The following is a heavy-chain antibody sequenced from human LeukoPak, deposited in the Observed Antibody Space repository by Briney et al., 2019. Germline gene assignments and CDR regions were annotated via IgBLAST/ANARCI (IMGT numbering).Heavy chain of an antibody. Sequence: PGXXLXLSCAASGFTFSSYSMNWVRQAPGKGLEWVSSISSSSSYIYYADSVKGRFTISRDNAKNSLYLQMNSLRAEDTAVYYCARDGYCGGDCYDAFDIWGQGTMVTVSS. CDR2: ISSSSSYI. CDR1: GFTFSSYS. V-gene: IGHV3-21*01. J-gene: IGHJ3*02. CDR3: ARDGYCGGDCYDAFDI. D-gene: IGHD2-21*01.